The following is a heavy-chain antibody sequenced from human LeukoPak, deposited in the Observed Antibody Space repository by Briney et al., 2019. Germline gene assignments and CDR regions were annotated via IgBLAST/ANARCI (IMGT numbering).Heavy chain of an antibody. V-gene: IGHV1-69*05. CDR1: GGTFSSYA. CDR3: ARGLGYCTNGVCPYYYYMGV. CDR2: IIPIFGTA. D-gene: IGHD2-8*01. J-gene: IGHJ6*03. Sequence: GASVKVSCKASGGTFSSYAISWVRQAPGQGLEWMGGIIPIFGTANYAQKFQGRVTITTDESTSTAYMELSSLRSEDTAVYYCARGLGYCTNGVCPYYYYMGVWGKGTTVTVSS.